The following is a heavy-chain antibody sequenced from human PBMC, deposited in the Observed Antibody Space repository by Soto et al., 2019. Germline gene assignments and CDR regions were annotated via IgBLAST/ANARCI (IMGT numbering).Heavy chain of an antibody. CDR1: GFTFSSYW. J-gene: IGHJ4*02. D-gene: IGHD3-22*01. V-gene: IGHV3-7*05. Sequence: EVQLVESGGGLVQPGGSLRLSCAASGFTFSSYWMSWVRQAPGKGLEWVANIKQDGSEVDYVDSVRGRFTISGDNAKNSLDLQMICLRTAGTTVYHCARENRVIVVACYLLNYWGLGTLVTVSS. CDR2: IKQDGSEV. CDR3: ARENRVIVVACYLLNY.